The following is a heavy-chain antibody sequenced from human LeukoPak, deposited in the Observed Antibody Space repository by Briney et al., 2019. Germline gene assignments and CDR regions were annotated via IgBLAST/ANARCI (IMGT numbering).Heavy chain of an antibody. D-gene: IGHD2-2*01. CDR2: IDPSDSYT. V-gene: IGHV5-10-1*01. CDR1: GDSFTGYW. CDR3: ATGAIVVVPAASREFDY. J-gene: IGHJ4*02. Sequence: GESLKISCKGSGDSFTGYWISWVRQMPGKGLEWMGRIDPSDSYTNYSPSFQGHVTISADKSISTAYLQWSSLKASDTAMYYCATGAIVVVPAASREFDYWGQGTLVTVSS.